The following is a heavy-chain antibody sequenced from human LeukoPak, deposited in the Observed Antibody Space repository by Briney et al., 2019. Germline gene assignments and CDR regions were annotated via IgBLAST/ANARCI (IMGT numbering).Heavy chain of an antibody. J-gene: IGHJ3*02. Sequence: GASVKVSCKASGYTFTSYAMNWVRQAPGQGLEWMGGIIPIFGTANYAQKFQGRVTITADESTSTAYMELSSLRSEDTAVYYCARRMEDSSGYEIWGQGTMVTVSS. D-gene: IGHD3-22*01. CDR3: ARRMEDSSGYEI. CDR2: IIPIFGTA. CDR1: GYTFTSYA. V-gene: IGHV1-69*13.